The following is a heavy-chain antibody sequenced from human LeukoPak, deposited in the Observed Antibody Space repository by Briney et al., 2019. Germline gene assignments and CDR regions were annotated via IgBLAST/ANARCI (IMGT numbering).Heavy chain of an antibody. Sequence: GGSLRLSCAASGFTFSSYGMHWVRQAPGKGLEWVAVIWFDGNNKFYRDSVRGRFTISRDDSKNTLYLQMHSLRVEDTAVYYCMRGSGEYRSEWYFDLWGRGTLVTVSS. D-gene: IGHD6-19*01. CDR3: MRGSGEYRSEWYFDL. CDR1: GFTFSSYG. V-gene: IGHV3-33*01. J-gene: IGHJ2*01. CDR2: IWFDGNNK.